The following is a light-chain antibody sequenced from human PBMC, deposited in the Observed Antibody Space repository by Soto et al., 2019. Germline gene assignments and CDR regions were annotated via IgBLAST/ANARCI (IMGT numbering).Light chain of an antibody. Sequence: EIVMTQSPATLSVSPGERATLSCRASQSVSSNLAWYQQKPGQAPRILIYGASTRATGIPARFSGSGSGTEFTLTISSLQSEDFAVYYCQQYNNWPPARTFGGGTKVEIK. V-gene: IGKV3-15*01. J-gene: IGKJ4*01. CDR3: QQYNNWPPART. CDR2: GAS. CDR1: QSVSSN.